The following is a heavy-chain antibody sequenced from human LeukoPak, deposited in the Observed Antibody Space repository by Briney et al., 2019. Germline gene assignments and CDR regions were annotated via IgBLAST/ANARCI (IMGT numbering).Heavy chain of an antibody. Sequence: SETLSLTCTVSGGSISSYYWSWIRQPAGKGLEWIGRIYTSGSTNYNPSLKSRVTMSVDTSKNQFSLKLSSVTAADTAVYYCERVERDRLRPSYFDLWGRGTLVTVSS. CDR2: IYTSGST. CDR3: ERVERDRLRPSYFDL. V-gene: IGHV4-4*07. D-gene: IGHD4-17*01. J-gene: IGHJ2*01. CDR1: GGSISSYY.